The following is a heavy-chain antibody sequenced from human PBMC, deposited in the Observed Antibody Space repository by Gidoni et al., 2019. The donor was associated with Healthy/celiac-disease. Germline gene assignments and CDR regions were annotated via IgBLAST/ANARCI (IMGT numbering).Heavy chain of an antibody. CDR1: GGSFSGYY. D-gene: IGHD3-16*02. V-gene: IGHV4-34*01. CDR3: ARHYVWGSYRTLGWYFDL. CDR2: INHSGRT. J-gene: IGHJ2*01. Sequence: QVHLPQWGAGLLKPSETLSLPCAVYGGSFSGYYWSWIHQPPGKGLAWIGEINHSGRTNYNPSLKSRVTISVDTSKNQFSLKLSSVTAADTAVYYCARHYVWGSYRTLGWYFDLWGRGTLVTVSS.